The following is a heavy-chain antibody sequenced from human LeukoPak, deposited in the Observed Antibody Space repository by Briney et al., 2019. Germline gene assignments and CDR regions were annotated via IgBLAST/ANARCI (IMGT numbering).Heavy chain of an antibody. D-gene: IGHD6-13*01. Sequence: SETLSLTCTVSGDSISYYYWSWIRQPPGKGLEWIGEINHSGSTNYNPSLKSRVTISVDTSKNQFSLKLSSVTAADTAVYYCARGAGKAIAAAPYPFDYWGQGTLVTVSS. CDR3: ARGAGKAIAAAPYPFDY. CDR1: GDSISYYY. CDR2: INHSGST. J-gene: IGHJ4*02. V-gene: IGHV4-34*01.